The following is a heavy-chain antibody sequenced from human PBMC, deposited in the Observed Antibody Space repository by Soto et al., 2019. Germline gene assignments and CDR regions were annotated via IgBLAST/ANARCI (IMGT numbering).Heavy chain of an antibody. CDR3: ARAIRDQLLSDY. J-gene: IGHJ4*02. V-gene: IGHV1-8*01. CDR2: MNPDSANT. D-gene: IGHD1-26*01. CDR1: GYTFTNYD. Sequence: QVQLVQSGADVKQPGASVKVSCRTSGYTFTNYDIIWVRQATGQVLEWMGWMNPDSANTGYSQKFQGRVTLTRDTSISTAYMELNSLTSEDTAIYYCARAIRDQLLSDYWGQGSLVIVSS.